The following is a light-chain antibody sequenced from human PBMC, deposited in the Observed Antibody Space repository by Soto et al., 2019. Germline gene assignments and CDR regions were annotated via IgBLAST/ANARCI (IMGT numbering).Light chain of an antibody. Sequence: DVVMTQSPLSLAVTLGQPDSISCRSSQSLVHSDGNTYLHWFQQRPGQSPGRLIYKISNRDSGVPDRFSGSGSGTDFTLQISRVEAEDVGFYYCMHRIHQPYSFGQGTKLDIK. J-gene: IGKJ2*01. CDR2: KIS. CDR3: MHRIHQPYS. V-gene: IGKV2-30*02. CDR1: QSLVHSDGNTY.